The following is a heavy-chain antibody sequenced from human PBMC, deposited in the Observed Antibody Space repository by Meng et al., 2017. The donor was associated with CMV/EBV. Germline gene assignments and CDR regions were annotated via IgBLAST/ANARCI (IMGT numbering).Heavy chain of an antibody. J-gene: IGHJ3*02. CDR3: ARGGAYCGGDCYSFAFDI. CDR1: GGTFSSYT. V-gene: IGHV1-69*02. Sequence: SVKVSCKASGGTFSSYTISWVRQAPGQGLEWMGRIIPILGIANYAQKFQGRVTMTRDTSISTAYMELSRLRSDDTAVYYCARGGAYCGGDCYSFAFDIWGQGTMVTVSS. CDR2: IIPILGIA. D-gene: IGHD2-21*01.